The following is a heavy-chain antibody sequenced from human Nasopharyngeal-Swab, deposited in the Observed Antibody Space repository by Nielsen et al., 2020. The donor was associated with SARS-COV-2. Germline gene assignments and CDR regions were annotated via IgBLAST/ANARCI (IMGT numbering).Heavy chain of an antibody. CDR3: ARGYGSFPYYFDH. J-gene: IGHJ4*02. V-gene: IGHV4-39*01. D-gene: IGHD1-26*01. Sequence: SETLSLTCPVPGGSASTTTYFWGSIRQPPGKGLERIGTVHFSGSTYYNPSLKSRVTISVDTSKNQFSLKLNSVTATDTAVYYCARGYGSFPYYFDHWGQGTLVTVSS. CDR2: VHFSGST. CDR1: GGSASTTTYF.